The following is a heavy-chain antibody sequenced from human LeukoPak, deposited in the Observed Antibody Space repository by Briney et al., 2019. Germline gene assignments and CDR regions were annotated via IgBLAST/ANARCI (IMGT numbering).Heavy chain of an antibody. J-gene: IGHJ5*02. V-gene: IGHV1-69*05. CDR3: ASTGQKPAAPNWFDP. Sequence: GASVKVSCKASGGTFSSYAISWVRQAPGQGLEWMGGIIPIFGTANYAQKFQGRVTITTDESTSTAYMALSSLRSEDTAVYYCASTGQKPAAPNWFDPWGQGTLVTVSS. D-gene: IGHD2-2*01. CDR1: GGTFSSYA. CDR2: IIPIFGTA.